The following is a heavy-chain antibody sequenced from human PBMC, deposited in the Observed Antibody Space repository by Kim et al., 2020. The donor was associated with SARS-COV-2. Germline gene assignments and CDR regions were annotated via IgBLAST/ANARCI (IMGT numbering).Heavy chain of an antibody. Sequence: ASVKVSCKASGYTFTSYGISWVRQAPGQGLEWMGWISAYNGNTNYAQKLQGRVTMTTDTSTSTAYMELRSLRSDDTAVYYCARGPHLLYSSPRGYYYYGMDVWGQGTTVTVSS. CDR1: GYTFTSYG. V-gene: IGHV1-18*01. D-gene: IGHD6-13*01. CDR2: ISAYNGNT. CDR3: ARGPHLLYSSPRGYYYYGMDV. J-gene: IGHJ6*02.